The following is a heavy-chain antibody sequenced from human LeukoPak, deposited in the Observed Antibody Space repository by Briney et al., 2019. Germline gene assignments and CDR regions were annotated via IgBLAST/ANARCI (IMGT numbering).Heavy chain of an antibody. D-gene: IGHD3-3*01. Sequence: PSETLSLTCTVSGGSISSGGYYWSWIRQPPGKGLEWIGYIYHSGSTYYNPSLKSRVTVSVDRSKNQFSLKLSSVTAADTAVYYCAATPNYDFWSGYQFDYWGQGTLVTVSS. CDR1: GGSISSGGYY. CDR2: IYHSGST. V-gene: IGHV4-30-2*01. J-gene: IGHJ4*02. CDR3: AATPNYDFWSGYQFDY.